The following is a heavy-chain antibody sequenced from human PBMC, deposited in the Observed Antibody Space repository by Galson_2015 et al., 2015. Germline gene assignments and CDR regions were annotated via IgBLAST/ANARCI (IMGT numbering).Heavy chain of an antibody. Sequence: QSGAEVKKPGESLQISCTGSGYSFTSYWIGWVRQMPGKGLEWMGIIYPGDSDTRYSPSFQGQVTISADKSISTAYLQWSSLKASDTAMYYCARSRLEIEVYAQGGTSYFDYWGQGTLVTVSS. CDR1: GYSFTSYW. D-gene: IGHD2-8*01. J-gene: IGHJ4*02. V-gene: IGHV5-51*03. CDR2: IYPGDSDT. CDR3: ARSRLEIEVYAQGGTSYFDY.